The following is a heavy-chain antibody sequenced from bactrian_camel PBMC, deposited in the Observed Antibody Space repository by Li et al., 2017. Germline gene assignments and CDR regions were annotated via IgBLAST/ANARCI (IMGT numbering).Heavy chain of an antibody. Sequence: DVQLVESGGGSVQAGGSLRLSCVATGDTTTSNCMGWFRQRPGKEREGVAGIDSDQSISYAASVRGRFTISRDNARNTSYLQMNSLEPEDTAMYYCATEWSSSYWGQGTQVTVS. CDR3: ATEWSSSY. CDR1: GDTTTSNC. CDR2: IDSDQSI. J-gene: IGHJ4*01. D-gene: IGHD4*01. V-gene: IGHV3S67*01.